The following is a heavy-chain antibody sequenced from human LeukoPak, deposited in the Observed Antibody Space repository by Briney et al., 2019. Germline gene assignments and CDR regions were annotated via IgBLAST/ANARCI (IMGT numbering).Heavy chain of an antibody. CDR1: GRRIIKK. J-gene: IGHJ4*02. CDR2: LYSAGNT. CDR3: ARDRGWEQMAD. Sequence: GGSLRLSCVDLGGRRIIKKKKCGHQVKEKGPPLVDVLYSAGNTFYTDYVKGRFTISRDNPKNTLYLQMERLRAEDTAIYYCARDRGWEQMADWGQGTLVSVS. V-gene: IGHV3-53*01. D-gene: IGHD5-24*01.